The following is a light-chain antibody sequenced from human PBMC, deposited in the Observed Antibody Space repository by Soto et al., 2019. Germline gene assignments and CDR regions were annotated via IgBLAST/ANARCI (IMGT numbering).Light chain of an antibody. J-gene: IGKJ2*01. V-gene: IGKV3-20*01. CDR2: GAS. CDR3: QQYGSSFQT. CDR1: QSVTSNY. Sequence: EIVLTQSPGTLSLSPGERATLSCGASQSVTSNYLAWYQQNPGQAPRLLIYGASFRATGIPDRFSGSGSGTDFTLTISRLEPEDSAVYYCQQYGSSFQTFGQGTKLEIK.